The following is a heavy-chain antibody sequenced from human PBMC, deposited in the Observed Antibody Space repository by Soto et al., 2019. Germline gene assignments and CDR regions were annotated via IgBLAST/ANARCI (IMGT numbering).Heavy chain of an antibody. J-gene: IGHJ4*02. CDR2: ISSYNGDT. V-gene: IGHV1-18*01. Sequence: ASVKVSCKASGYTFTRSGISWVRQAPGQGPEWMGWISSYNGDTNYAQTFQGRVTMTTDTSTSTAYMELRSLRSDDTAVYYCAREDSSGWYIDYWGQGTLITVSS. CDR1: GYTFTRSG. D-gene: IGHD6-19*01. CDR3: AREDSSGWYIDY.